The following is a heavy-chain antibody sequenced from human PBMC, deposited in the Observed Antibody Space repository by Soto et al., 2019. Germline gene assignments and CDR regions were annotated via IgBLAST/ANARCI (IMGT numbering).Heavy chain of an antibody. CDR1: GYTFTSYG. J-gene: IGHJ6*02. Sequence: SVKVSCKASGYTFTSYGISCVRQAPGQGLEWMGWIIPIFGTANYAQKFQGRVTITADESTSTAYMELSSLRSEDTAVYYCARVPNSGSYPYYYGMDVWGQGTTVTVSS. CDR3: ARVPNSGSYPYYYGMDV. V-gene: IGHV1-69*13. CDR2: IIPIFGTA. D-gene: IGHD1-26*01.